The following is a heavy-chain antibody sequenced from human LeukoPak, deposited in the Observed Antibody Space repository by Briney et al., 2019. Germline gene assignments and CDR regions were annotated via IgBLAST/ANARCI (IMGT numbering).Heavy chain of an antibody. CDR2: IYYSGST. J-gene: IGHJ3*02. V-gene: IGHV4-59*11. D-gene: IGHD5-24*01. CDR1: GGSISNHY. CDR3: ARDLRDAYNYRGIGFGI. Sequence: SETLSLICTVAGGSISNHYWTWTRQPPGKGLEWIGHIYYSGSTNYNPSLKSRVTISVDTSKNQFSLKLTSGTTADTAVYYCARDLRDAYNYRGIGFGIWGQGTMVTVSS.